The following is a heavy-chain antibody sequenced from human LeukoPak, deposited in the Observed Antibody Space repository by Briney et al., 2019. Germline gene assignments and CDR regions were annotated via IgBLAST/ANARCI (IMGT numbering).Heavy chain of an antibody. J-gene: IGHJ4*02. Sequence: GGSLRLSCAASGFTFSTYSMKWVRQAPGKGLECVSYISYSSGPIYYADSVKGRFTISRDNAKNSLYLQMNSLRAEDTAVYYCARAVGNHFDYWGQGTLVTVSS. CDR3: ARAVGNHFDY. CDR2: ISYSSGPI. CDR1: GFTFSTYS. D-gene: IGHD4-23*01. V-gene: IGHV3-48*01.